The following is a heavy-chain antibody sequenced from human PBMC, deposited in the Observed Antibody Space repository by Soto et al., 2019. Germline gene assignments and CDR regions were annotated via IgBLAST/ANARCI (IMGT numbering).Heavy chain of an antibody. CDR2: INAGNGNT. CDR1: GYTFTSYA. Sequence: ASVKVSFKASGYTFTSYAMHWVRQAPGQRLEWMGWINAGNGNTKYSQKFQGRVTITRDTSASTAYMELSSLRSEDTAVYYCARALTFPGTADAFDIWGQGTMVTVSS. CDR3: ARALTFPGTADAFDI. J-gene: IGHJ3*02. V-gene: IGHV1-3*01. D-gene: IGHD1-1*01.